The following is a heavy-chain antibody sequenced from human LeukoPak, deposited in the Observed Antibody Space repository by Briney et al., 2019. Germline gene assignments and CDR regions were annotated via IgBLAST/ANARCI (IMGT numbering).Heavy chain of an antibody. Sequence: PSETLSLTCAVYGGSFSGYYWSWIRQPPGKGLEWIGEINHRGSTNYNPSLKSRVTISVDTSKNQFSLKLSSVTAADTAVYYCARAWGAAAGTGYYYMDVWGKGTTVTVSS. V-gene: IGHV4-34*01. J-gene: IGHJ6*03. CDR1: GGSFSGYY. CDR2: INHRGST. D-gene: IGHD6-13*01. CDR3: ARAWGAAAGTGYYYMDV.